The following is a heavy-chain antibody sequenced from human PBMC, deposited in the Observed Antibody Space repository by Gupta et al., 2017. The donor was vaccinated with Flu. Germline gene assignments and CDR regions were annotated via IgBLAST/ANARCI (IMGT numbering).Heavy chain of an antibody. J-gene: IGHJ3*01. Sequence: YNMNWVRQAPGKGLEWVASVSRISKFIYYADSVKGRFTISRDNAKTSIYLHMSGLRAEDTAIYYCAKNRASGTTKGSFDVWGQGTMVTVSS. V-gene: IGHV3-21*01. CDR2: VSRISKFI. CDR1: YN. D-gene: IGHD1-1*01. CDR3: AKNRASGTTKGSFDV.